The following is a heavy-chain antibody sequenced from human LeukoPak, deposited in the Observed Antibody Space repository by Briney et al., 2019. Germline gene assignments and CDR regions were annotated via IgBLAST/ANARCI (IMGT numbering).Heavy chain of an antibody. J-gene: IGHJ6*03. CDR3: ARVETLAAAGPPYYYYYMDV. Sequence: SQTLSLTCAISGDSVSSNSAAWNWIRQSPSRGLEWLGRTYYRSKWYNDYAVSVKSRVTINPDTSKNQFSLKLSSVTAADTAVYYCARVETLAAAGPPYYYYYMDVWGKGTTVTVSS. V-gene: IGHV6-1*01. CDR2: TYYRSKWYN. D-gene: IGHD6-13*01. CDR1: GDSVSSNSAA.